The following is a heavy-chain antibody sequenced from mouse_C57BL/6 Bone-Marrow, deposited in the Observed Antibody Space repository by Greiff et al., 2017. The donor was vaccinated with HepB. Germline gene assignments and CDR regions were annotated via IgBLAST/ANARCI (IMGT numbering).Heavy chain of an antibody. J-gene: IGHJ4*01. CDR3: AREVLLYYYAMDY. D-gene: IGHD2-1*01. CDR1: GFNIKNTY. Sequence: VHVKQSVAELVRPGASVKLSCTASGFNIKNTYMHWVKQRPEQGLEWIGRIDPANGNNKYAPKFQGKATITADTSSNTAYLQLSSLTSEDTAIYYCAREVLLYYYAMDYWGQGTSVAVSS. V-gene: IGHV14-3*01. CDR2: IDPANGNN.